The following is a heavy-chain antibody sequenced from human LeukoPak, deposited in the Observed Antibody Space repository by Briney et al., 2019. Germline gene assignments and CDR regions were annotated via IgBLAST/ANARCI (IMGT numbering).Heavy chain of an antibody. Sequence: GGSLRLSCAASGFTFSSYEMNWVRQAPGKGLEWVSYISSSGSTIYYADSVKGRFTISRGNAKNPLYLQMNSLRAEDTAVYYCARGPEDIVVVPADYYFDYWGQGTLVTVSS. CDR1: GFTFSSYE. D-gene: IGHD2-2*01. J-gene: IGHJ4*02. CDR3: ARGPEDIVVVPADYYFDY. CDR2: ISSSGSTI. V-gene: IGHV3-48*03.